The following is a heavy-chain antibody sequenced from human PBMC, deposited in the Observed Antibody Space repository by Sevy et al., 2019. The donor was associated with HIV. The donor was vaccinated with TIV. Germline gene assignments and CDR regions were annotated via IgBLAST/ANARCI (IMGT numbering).Heavy chain of an antibody. D-gene: IGHD2-21*02. J-gene: IGHJ4*02. CDR1: GYTFTSYG. Sequence: ASVKVSCKASGYTFTSYGVTWVRQAPGQGLEWMGWISAYNGNTNYAQKLQGRVTMTTDTSTSTAYMELRSLRSDDTAAYYCARELAYCGGDCFNYFDYWGQGTLVTVSS. V-gene: IGHV1-18*01. CDR2: ISAYNGNT. CDR3: ARELAYCGGDCFNYFDY.